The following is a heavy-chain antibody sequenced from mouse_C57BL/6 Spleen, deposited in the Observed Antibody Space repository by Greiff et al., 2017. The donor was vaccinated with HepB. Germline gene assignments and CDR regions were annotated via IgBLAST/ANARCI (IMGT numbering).Heavy chain of an antibody. CDR2: ISYSGST. J-gene: IGHJ4*01. CDR3: ARGKDSSGRMDY. CDR1: GYSITSGYD. V-gene: IGHV3-1*01. Sequence: EVQLQQSGPGMVKPSQSLSLTCTVTGYSITSGYDWHWIRHFPGNKPEWMGYISYSGSTNYNPFLKSRISITHDTSKNHFFLKLTSVTTEDTATSYCARGKDSSGRMDYWGQGTSVTVSS. D-gene: IGHD3-2*02.